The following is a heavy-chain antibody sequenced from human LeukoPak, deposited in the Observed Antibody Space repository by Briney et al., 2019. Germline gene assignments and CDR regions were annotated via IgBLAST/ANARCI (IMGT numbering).Heavy chain of an antibody. V-gene: IGHV4-34*01. CDR3: ARGLRSGSYY. D-gene: IGHD3-10*01. J-gene: IGHJ4*02. CDR2: INHSGST. CDR1: GGSFSGYY. Sequence: SETLSLTCAVYGGSFSGYYWSWIRQPPGKGLEWIGEINHSGSTNYNPSLKSRVTISVDTSKNQFSLKLSSVTAADTAVYYCARGLRSGSYYWGRGTLVTVSS.